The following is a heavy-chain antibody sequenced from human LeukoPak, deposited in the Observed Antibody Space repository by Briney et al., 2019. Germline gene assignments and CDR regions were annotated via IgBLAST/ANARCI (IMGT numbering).Heavy chain of an antibody. J-gene: IGHJ4*02. CDR3: ARARGYGSGSYLGDY. CDR1: GYTFTGYG. CDR2: ISAYNGNT. D-gene: IGHD3-10*01. Sequence: ASVKVSCKASGYTFTGYGISWVRQAPGQGLEWMGWISAYNGNTNYAQKLQGRVTMTTDTSTSTAYMELRSLRSDDTAVYYCARARGYGSGSYLGDYWGQGTLVTVSS. V-gene: IGHV1-18*01.